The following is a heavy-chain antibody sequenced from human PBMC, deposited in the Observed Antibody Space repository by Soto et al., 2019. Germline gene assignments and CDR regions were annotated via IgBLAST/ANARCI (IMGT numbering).Heavy chain of an antibody. J-gene: IGHJ4*02. CDR2: VSGNGVTT. CDR3: AKDSVPGPGPYVGAYYSPFRY. V-gene: IGHV3-23*01. CDR1: GFAFGTYA. D-gene: IGHD4-4*01. Sequence: PGGSLRLSCAASGFAFGTYAMSWVRQAPGKGLDWVSAVSGNGVTTYYADSVKGRFTISRDNSKNTLYLQMNYLIDEDTAVYFCAKDSVPGPGPYVGAYYSPFRYWGQGALVTVSS.